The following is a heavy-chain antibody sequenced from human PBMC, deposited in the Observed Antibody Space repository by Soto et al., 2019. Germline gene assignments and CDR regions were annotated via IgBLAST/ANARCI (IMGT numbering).Heavy chain of an antibody. CDR2: IYSGGST. V-gene: IGHV3-66*01. CDR3: AREGSGWYHYFDY. CDR1: GFTVSSNY. J-gene: IGHJ4*02. Sequence: EVQLVESGGGLVQPGGSLRLSCAASGFTVSSNYMSWVRKAPGKGLEWVSVIYSGGSTYYADSVKGRFTISRDNSKNTLYLQMNSLRAEDTAVYYCAREGSGWYHYFDYWGQGTLVTVSS. D-gene: IGHD6-19*01.